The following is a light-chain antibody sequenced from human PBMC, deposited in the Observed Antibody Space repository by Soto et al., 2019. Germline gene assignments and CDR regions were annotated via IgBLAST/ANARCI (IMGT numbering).Light chain of an antibody. V-gene: IGLV1-36*01. Sequence: SVLTQPPSVSEAPRQRVTISCSGSSSNIGNNAVNWYQQLPGKAPKLLIYYDDLLPSGVSDRFSGSKSGTSASLAISGLQSEDEADYNCAAWDDSLNGYVFGTGTKVTV. CDR1: SSNIGNNA. J-gene: IGLJ1*01. CDR2: YDD. CDR3: AAWDDSLNGYV.